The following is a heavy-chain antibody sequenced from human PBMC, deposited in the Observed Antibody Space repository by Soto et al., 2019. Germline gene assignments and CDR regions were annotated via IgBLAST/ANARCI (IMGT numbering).Heavy chain of an antibody. CDR1: GGFTSTNNW. Sequence: QLQSQESGPGLVRPSGTLSLTCAVSGGFTSTNNWWSWVRQPPGKGLEWIGDAYHSGSTEYNPSLKSRVSISVDKSKNQISLKLTSATAADTAVYYCARSPPSSYYGGSGTFDYWGQGTLVTVSS. V-gene: IGHV4-4*02. D-gene: IGHD3-10*01. J-gene: IGHJ4*02. CDR3: ARSPPSSYYGGSGTFDY. CDR2: AYHSGST.